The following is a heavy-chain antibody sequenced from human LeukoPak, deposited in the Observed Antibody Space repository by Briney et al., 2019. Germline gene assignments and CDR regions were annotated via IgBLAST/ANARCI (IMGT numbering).Heavy chain of an antibody. J-gene: IGHJ6*04. CDR3: ARDGVVVVPAAPLDV. V-gene: IGHV1-8*03. CDR1: GYTFTSYD. CDR2: MNPNSGNT. Sequence: ASVKVSCKASGYTFTSYDINWVRQATGQGLEWMGWMNPNSGNTGYAQKFQGRVTITRNTSISTAYMELSSLRSEDTAVYYCARDGVVVVPAAPLDVWGKGTTVTVSS. D-gene: IGHD2-2*01.